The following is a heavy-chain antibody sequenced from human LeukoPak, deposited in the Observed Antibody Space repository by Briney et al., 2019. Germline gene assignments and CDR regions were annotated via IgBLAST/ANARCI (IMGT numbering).Heavy chain of an antibody. CDR1: GFSFRNYA. Sequence: PGASLRLSCAASGFSFRNYAMSWVRQAPGKGLEWVSSINRSGGTTYYADSVKGWFTISRDNSNNTLYVEMNTLRAEDTAVYYCAKWGDYDILTGYYVSDFWGQGTLVTVSS. CDR2: INRSGGTT. CDR3: AKWGDYDILTGYYVSDF. V-gene: IGHV3-23*01. J-gene: IGHJ4*02. D-gene: IGHD3-9*01.